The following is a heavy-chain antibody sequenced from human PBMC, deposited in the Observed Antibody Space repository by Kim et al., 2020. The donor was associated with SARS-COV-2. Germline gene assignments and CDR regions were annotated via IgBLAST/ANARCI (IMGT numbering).Heavy chain of an antibody. D-gene: IGHD2-2*01. J-gene: IGHJ3*02. Sequence: LQRRVTISVDTSKNQFSLKLSSVTAADTAVYYCAREIVVVPAAIRGVAFDIWGQGTMVTVSS. V-gene: IGHV4-59*01. CDR3: AREIVVVPAAIRGVAFDI.